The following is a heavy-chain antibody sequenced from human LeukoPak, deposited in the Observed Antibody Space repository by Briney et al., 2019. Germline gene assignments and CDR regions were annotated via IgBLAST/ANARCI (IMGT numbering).Heavy chain of an antibody. D-gene: IGHD3-3*01. CDR1: GFTFSSYA. CDR3: AKDPYSLFWSGHYYMDV. Sequence: GGSLRLSCAASGFTFSSYAMSWVRQAPGKGLEWVSAISGSGGSTYYADSVKGRFTISRDNSKNTLYLQMNSLRAEDTAVYYSAKDPYSLFWSGHYYMDVSGKGTAVTVSS. J-gene: IGHJ6*03. CDR2: ISGSGGST. V-gene: IGHV3-23*01.